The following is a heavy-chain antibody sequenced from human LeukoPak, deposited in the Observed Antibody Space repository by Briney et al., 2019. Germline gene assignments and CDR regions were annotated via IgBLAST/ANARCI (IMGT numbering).Heavy chain of an antibody. J-gene: IGHJ4*02. D-gene: IGHD5-12*01. CDR2: IIPIFGTA. Sequence: SVKVSFKASGGTFSSYAISWVRQAPGQGLEWMGGIIPIFGTANYAQKFQGRVTITADESTSTAYMELSSLRSEDTAVYYCARGTEYSGYDRDPYYFDYWGQGTLVTVSS. CDR3: ARGTEYSGYDRDPYYFDY. V-gene: IGHV1-69*13. CDR1: GGTFSSYA.